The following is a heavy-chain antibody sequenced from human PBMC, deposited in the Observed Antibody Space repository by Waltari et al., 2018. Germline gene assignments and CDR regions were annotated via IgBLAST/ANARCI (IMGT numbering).Heavy chain of an antibody. V-gene: IGHV3-33*06. CDR2: IWYDGSNK. J-gene: IGHJ4*02. D-gene: IGHD6-6*01. CDR1: GCPFSSSG. CDR3: AKDLSATIDY. Sequence: QVQLVESGGGVVQPGRSLRLSCAASGCPFSSSGMPWVRQAAGKGLEWVAVIWYDGSNKYYADSVKGRFTISRDNSKNTLYLQMNSLRAEDTAVYYCAKDLSATIDYWGQGTLVTVSS.